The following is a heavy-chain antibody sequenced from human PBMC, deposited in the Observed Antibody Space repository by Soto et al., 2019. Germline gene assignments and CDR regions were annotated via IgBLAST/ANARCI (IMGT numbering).Heavy chain of an antibody. J-gene: IGHJ6*02. V-gene: IGHV3-13*01. CDR1: GFTFSSYD. D-gene: IGHD4-4*01. CDR2: IGNAGDT. Sequence: EVQLVESGGGLVQPGGSLRLSCAASGFTFSSYDMHWVRQATGKGLEWVSAIGNAGDTYYPGSVKCRFTSSRENAKNSLYIQMNRLRDGDTAVYYCARGLRVATVTTGDGMDVWGQGTTVTFSS. CDR3: ARGLRVATVTTGDGMDV.